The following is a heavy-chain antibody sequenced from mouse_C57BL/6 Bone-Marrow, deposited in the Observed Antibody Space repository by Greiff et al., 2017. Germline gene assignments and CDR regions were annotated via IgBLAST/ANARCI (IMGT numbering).Heavy chain of an antibody. CDR3: ARQKTAQATYAMAY. Sequence: VQVVESGAELVKPGASVKLSCKASGYTFTEYTIHWVKQRSGQGLEWIGWFYPGSGSIKYNEKFKDKATLTAYKSSSTVYMELSRLTSEDSAVYFCARQKTAQATYAMAYWGQGTSVTVSS. D-gene: IGHD3-2*02. V-gene: IGHV1-62-2*01. CDR2: FYPGSGSI. CDR1: GYTFTEYT. J-gene: IGHJ4*01.